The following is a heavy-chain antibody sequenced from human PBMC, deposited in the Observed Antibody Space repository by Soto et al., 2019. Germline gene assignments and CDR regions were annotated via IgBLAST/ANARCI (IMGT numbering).Heavy chain of an antibody. CDR3: AREGVAPYYYYGMDV. D-gene: IGHD5-12*01. Sequence: ASVKVSCKASGYTFTRSGISWVRQAPGQGLEWMGWISTYNGDTNYAQTFQGRVTMTTDTSTSTVHMEVRSLRSDDTAVYYCAREGVAPYYYYGMDVWGQGTRSPS. J-gene: IGHJ6*02. V-gene: IGHV1-18*01. CDR2: ISTYNGDT. CDR1: GYTFTRSG.